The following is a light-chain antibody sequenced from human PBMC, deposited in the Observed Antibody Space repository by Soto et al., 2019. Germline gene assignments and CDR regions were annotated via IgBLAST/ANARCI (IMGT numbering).Light chain of an antibody. CDR3: QKYNNAPWT. CDR1: PGISNY. CDR2: AAS. Sequence: DIQMTQSPSSLSASVGDRVTITCRASPGISNYLAWYQQKPGKVPKLLIYAASTLQSGVPSRFSGSGSGTDCTMTISSLSPEDVATYYCQKYNNAPWTFGQGTRVDI. V-gene: IGKV1-27*01. J-gene: IGKJ1*01.